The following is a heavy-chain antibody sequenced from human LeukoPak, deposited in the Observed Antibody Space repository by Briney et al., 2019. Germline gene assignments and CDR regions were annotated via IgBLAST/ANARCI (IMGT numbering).Heavy chain of an antibody. D-gene: IGHD6-19*01. CDR1: GFAFSSFA. J-gene: IGHJ6*03. V-gene: IGHV3-23*01. CDR2: INGGGNTT. CDR3: TKELHVAVAVADYYYFYMDV. Sequence: TGGSLRLSCAASGFAFSSFAMGWVRQSPGKGLEWLSTINGGGNTTFHADSVKGRFTISRDNSKNTLYLHMDGLRPDDTAIYYCTKELHVAVAVADYYYFYMDVWGRGTAVSVSS.